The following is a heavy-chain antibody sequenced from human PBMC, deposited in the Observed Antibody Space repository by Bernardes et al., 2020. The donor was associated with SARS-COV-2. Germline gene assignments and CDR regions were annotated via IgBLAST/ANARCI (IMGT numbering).Heavy chain of an antibody. Sequence: GGTLRLSCAASGFTFSSCWMSWVRKAPGKGLEWVDNIKQDGSEKYYVDSVKGRFTISRDNAKNSLYLQMNSLRAEDTAVYYCASTGYSSSWHYWYFDLWGRGTLVTVSS. CDR1: GFTFSSCW. D-gene: IGHD6-13*01. CDR2: IKQDGSEK. V-gene: IGHV3-7*03. CDR3: ASTGYSSSWHYWYFDL. J-gene: IGHJ2*01.